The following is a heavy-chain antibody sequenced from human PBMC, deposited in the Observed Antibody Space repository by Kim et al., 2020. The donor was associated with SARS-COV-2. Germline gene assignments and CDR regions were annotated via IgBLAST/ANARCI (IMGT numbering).Heavy chain of an antibody. CDR3: ARALPVAPYYFDY. Sequence: GGSLRLSCAASGFTFSSYAMHWVRQAPGKGLEWVAVISYDGSNKYYADSVKGRFTISRDNSKNTLYLQMNSLRAEDTAVYYCARALPVAPYYFDYWGQGTRVTGSS. V-gene: IGHV3-30*04. CDR1: GFTFSSYA. J-gene: IGHJ4*02. CDR2: ISYDGSNK. D-gene: IGHD2-15*01.